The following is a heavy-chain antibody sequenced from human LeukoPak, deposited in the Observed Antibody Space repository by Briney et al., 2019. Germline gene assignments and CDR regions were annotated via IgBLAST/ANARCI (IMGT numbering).Heavy chain of an antibody. D-gene: IGHD6-25*01. Sequence: PGGSLRLSCAVSGFTSSRHWMSWVRQTPEKGLEWVANIKEDASEENYVDSVKGRFTISRDNAKNSLYLQMNSVRAEDTAVYYCAIAAGWELGYWGQGTLVTVSS. CDR2: IKEDASEE. CDR3: AIAAGWELGY. V-gene: IGHV3-7*01. CDR1: GFTSSRHW. J-gene: IGHJ4*02.